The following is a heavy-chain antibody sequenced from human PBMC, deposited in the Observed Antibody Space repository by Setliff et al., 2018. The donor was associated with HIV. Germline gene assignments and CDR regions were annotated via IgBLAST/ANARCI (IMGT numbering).Heavy chain of an antibody. D-gene: IGHD2-8*01. V-gene: IGHV3-23*01. Sequence: HPGGSLRLSCAASGFTFYTYAMSWVRQAPGKGLEWVSTFGYSGSDTYYADSVKGRFTISRDNSKSTLYLQVTSLRSEDTAVYYCASGSGYCRNGVCYIGVHKNPDKYYFDYWGQGTLVTVSS. CDR1: GFTFYTYA. J-gene: IGHJ4*02. CDR3: ASGSGYCRNGVCYIGVHKNPDKYYFDY. CDR2: FGYSGSDT.